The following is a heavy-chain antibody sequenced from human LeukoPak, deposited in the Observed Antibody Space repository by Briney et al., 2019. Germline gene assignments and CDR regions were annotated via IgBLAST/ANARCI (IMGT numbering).Heavy chain of an antibody. CDR1: GFTFSSYE. V-gene: IGHV3-72*01. J-gene: IGHJ4*02. D-gene: IGHD3-9*01. CDR3: ARGYYDILTGYIQGDY. CDR2: TRNKANSYTT. Sequence: GGSLRLSCAASGFTFSSYEMNWVRQAPGKGLEWVGRTRNKANSYTTEYAASVKGRFTISRDDSKNSLYLQMNSLKTKDTAVYYCARGYYDILTGYIQGDYWGQGTLVTVSS.